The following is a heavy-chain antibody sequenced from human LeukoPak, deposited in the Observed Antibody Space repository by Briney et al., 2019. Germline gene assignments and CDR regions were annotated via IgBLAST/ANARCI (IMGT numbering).Heavy chain of an antibody. D-gene: IGHD2-15*01. V-gene: IGHV1-2*02. CDR2: INPDTGGT. CDR3: ARVRLYCIGGNCYSYFGMDA. J-gene: IGHJ6*02. Sequence: GASVKVSCKASGYTFNEYYIHWVRQAPGHGLEWMGWINPDTGGTNYAQKVQGRVTMTRDTSISTAYMELRRLTSDDTALYYCARVRLYCIGGNCYSYFGMDAWGQGTAVTVSS. CDR1: GYTFNEYY.